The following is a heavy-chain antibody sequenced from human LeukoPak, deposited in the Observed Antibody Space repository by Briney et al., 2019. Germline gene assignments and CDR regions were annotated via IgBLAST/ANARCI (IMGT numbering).Heavy chain of an antibody. CDR2: LYTGGNT. Sequence: GGSLRLSCAASGFTVSSNYMSWVRQAPGKGLEWASLLYTGGNTYYADSVKGRFTLSRDTSKNTVYLRMNSLRVEDTAMYYCATISDLLFYFHSWGQGTLVTVSS. CDR1: GFTVSSNY. CDR3: ATISDLLFYFHS. V-gene: IGHV3-66*01. J-gene: IGHJ4*02.